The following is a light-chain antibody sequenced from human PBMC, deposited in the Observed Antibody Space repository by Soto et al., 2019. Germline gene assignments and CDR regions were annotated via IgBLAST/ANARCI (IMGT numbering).Light chain of an antibody. Sequence: QSALTQPASVSGSPGQSFTISCVGTRGDIGDYNYVSWYQQHPGKVPKVIIYDVSNRPSGVSYRFSGTKSGNTASLTVSGRQAEDEADYYCCSYTRSGTLIFGTGTKLTVL. CDR2: DVS. J-gene: IGLJ1*01. CDR1: RGDIGDYNY. CDR3: CSYTRSGTLI. V-gene: IGLV2-14*01.